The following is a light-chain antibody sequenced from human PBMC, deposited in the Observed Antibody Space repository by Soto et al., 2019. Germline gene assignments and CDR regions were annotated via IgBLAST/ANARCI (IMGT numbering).Light chain of an antibody. J-gene: IGKJ1*01. CDR2: GAS. CDR1: QTVSSN. V-gene: IGKV3-15*01. Sequence: EIVLTQSPTRLSVSPGERATLSGRASQTVSSNLAWYQQKPGQAPRLLIYGASTRATGVPPRFSGSGSGTEFTLTIRILQSDDFAVYYCHQYDNWPPWTFGQGTKVDIK. CDR3: HQYDNWPPWT.